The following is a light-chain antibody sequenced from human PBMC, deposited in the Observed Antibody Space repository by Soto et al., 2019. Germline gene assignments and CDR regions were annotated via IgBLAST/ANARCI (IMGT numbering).Light chain of an antibody. J-gene: IGKJ1*01. Sequence: IVLQQSPGTLSLSPAQRATFSCRASQSVSSNLAWYQQKPGQAPRLLIYGASTRATGIPARFSGSGSGTEFTLTISSLQSEDFAVYYCQQYNNWPRTFGQGTKV. CDR1: QSVSSN. V-gene: IGKV3-15*01. CDR2: GAS. CDR3: QQYNNWPRT.